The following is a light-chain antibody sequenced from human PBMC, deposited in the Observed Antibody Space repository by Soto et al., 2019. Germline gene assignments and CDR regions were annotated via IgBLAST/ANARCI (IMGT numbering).Light chain of an antibody. CDR3: QHGAT. J-gene: IGKJ5*01. V-gene: IGKV3-20*01. CDR1: QSVSSSY. CDR2: GAS. Sequence: EIVLTQSPGTLSLSPGERATLSCRASQSVSSSYLAWYQQKPGQAPRLLIYGASSRATGIPDRFSGSGSGTDFTLTISRLEPEDFAVYYCQHGATFGQGTRLGIK.